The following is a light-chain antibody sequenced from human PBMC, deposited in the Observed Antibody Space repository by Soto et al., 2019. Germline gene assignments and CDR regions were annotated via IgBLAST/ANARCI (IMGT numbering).Light chain of an antibody. V-gene: IGKV3-15*01. CDR2: AAS. J-gene: IGKJ2*01. Sequence: EIVMTQSPATLSVSPGERATLSCRASQSVSRNLAWYQQKPGQAPRLLIYAASTRATGIQARFSGSGSGTEFTLTISSLQSEDFAVYYCQQYINWPLYTFGQGTKLEIK. CDR1: QSVSRN. CDR3: QQYINWPLYT.